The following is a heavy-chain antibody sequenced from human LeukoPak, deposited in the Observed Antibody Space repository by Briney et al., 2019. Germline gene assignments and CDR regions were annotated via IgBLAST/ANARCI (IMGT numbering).Heavy chain of an antibody. Sequence: GESLKIPCQGSGYSFTSYWIGWVRQMPGKGLEWMGIIYPGDSDTRYSPSFQGQVTISADKSISTAYLQWSSLKASDTAMYYCARRRGWLQFDFAEFDYWGQGTLVTVSS. J-gene: IGHJ4*02. CDR1: GYSFTSYW. D-gene: IGHD5-24*01. CDR3: ARRRGWLQFDFAEFDY. V-gene: IGHV5-51*01. CDR2: IYPGDSDT.